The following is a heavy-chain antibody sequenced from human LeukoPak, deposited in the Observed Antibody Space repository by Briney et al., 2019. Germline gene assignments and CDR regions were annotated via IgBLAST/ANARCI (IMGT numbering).Heavy chain of an antibody. D-gene: IGHD1-1*01. CDR3: ARERHDTVRRWYFDL. V-gene: IGHV3-9*01. J-gene: IGHJ2*01. Sequence: PGRSLRLSCAASGSTFDDYAMHWVRQAPGKGLEWVSGISWNSGSIGYADSVKGRFTISRDNAKNTLFLQMNSLRAEDTAVYYCARERHDTVRRWYFDLWGRGTLVTVSS. CDR1: GSTFDDYA. CDR2: ISWNSGSI.